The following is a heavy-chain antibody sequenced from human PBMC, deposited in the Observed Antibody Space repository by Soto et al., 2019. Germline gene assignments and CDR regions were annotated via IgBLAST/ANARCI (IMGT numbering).Heavy chain of an antibody. CDR2: VYHTGRT. V-gene: IGHV4-61*01. CDR3: ARDFAYFDS. Sequence: QVQLQESGPGLVKPSETLSLTCTVSGGSFKSGSYSWCWIRQPPGKGLEWIGYVYHTGRTSYNPSRKSRVSISMDTSKNQFSLNLDSVTAADTAVYFCARDFAYFDSWGQGTLVTVSS. D-gene: IGHD3-3*01. J-gene: IGHJ4*02. CDR1: GGSFKSGSYS.